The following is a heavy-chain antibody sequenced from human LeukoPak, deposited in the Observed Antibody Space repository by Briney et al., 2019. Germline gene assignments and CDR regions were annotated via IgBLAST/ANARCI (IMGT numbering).Heavy chain of an antibody. CDR1: GFTFDDYA. CDR3: AKDKTGFFDWLSNFDY. Sequence: GGSLRLSCAASGFTFDDYAMHWVRQAPGKGLEWVSGISWNSDTIGYADSVKGRFTISRDNAKNSLYLQMNSLRAEDTALYYCAKDKTGFFDWLSNFDYWGQGTLVTVSS. CDR2: ISWNSDTI. D-gene: IGHD3-9*01. V-gene: IGHV3-9*01. J-gene: IGHJ4*02.